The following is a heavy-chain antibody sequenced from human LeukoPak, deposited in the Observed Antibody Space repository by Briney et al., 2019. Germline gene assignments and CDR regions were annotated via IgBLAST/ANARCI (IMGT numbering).Heavy chain of an antibody. V-gene: IGHV3-23*01. CDR1: GFTFSNSA. CDR3: VKDGSWGDYYFYFYIDV. CDR2: ISASGHYT. J-gene: IGHJ6*03. D-gene: IGHD3-16*01. Sequence: GSLRLSCGASGFTFSNSAMAWVRQAPGKGLEWVSGISASGHYTYNADSGKGRFTTSRDNSKNTLYLQMNSLRAEDTALYFCVKDGSWGDYYFYFYIDVWGKGTTVTVSS.